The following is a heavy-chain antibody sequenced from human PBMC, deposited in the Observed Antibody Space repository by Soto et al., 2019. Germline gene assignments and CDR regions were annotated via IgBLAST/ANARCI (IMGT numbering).Heavy chain of an antibody. CDR1: GGSISSSSYY. J-gene: IGHJ3*02. CDR3: ASRIVLMVYAKGRWGAFDI. D-gene: IGHD2-8*01. Sequence: QLQLQESGPGLVKPSETLSLTCTVSGGSISSSSYYWGWMRQPPGKGLEWIGSIYYSRSTYYNPSLKSRATISVDTSKNQFSMKLSSVTAADTAVYYCASRIVLMVYAKGRWGAFDIWGQGTMVTVSS. CDR2: IYYSRST. V-gene: IGHV4-39*01.